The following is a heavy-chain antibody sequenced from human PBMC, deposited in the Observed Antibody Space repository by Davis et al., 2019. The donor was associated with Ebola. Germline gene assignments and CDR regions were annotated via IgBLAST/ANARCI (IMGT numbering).Heavy chain of an antibody. CDR3: ASAPLIATPGALWFDP. J-gene: IGHJ5*02. V-gene: IGHV4-61*05. D-gene: IGHD6-13*01. CDR2: VYDSGST. CDR1: GGSISSSSYY. Sequence: MPSETLSLTCTVSGGSISSSSYYWTWIRQPPGKGLEWIGNVYDSGSTNYNPSLKSRVTISVDTPKNQFSLKVKYVTAADTAVYYCASAPLIATPGALWFDPWGPGTRVTVSS.